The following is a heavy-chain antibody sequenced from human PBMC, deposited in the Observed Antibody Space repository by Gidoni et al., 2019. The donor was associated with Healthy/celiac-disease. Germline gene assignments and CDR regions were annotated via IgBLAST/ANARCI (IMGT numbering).Heavy chain of an antibody. CDR3: ARERLASGMDV. V-gene: IGHV1-8*01. J-gene: IGHJ6*02. CDR1: GYTFTSYD. D-gene: IGHD3-3*02. Sequence: QVQLVQSGAEVTTPGASVTVSCKASGYTFTSYDINWVRQATGQGLEWMGWMNPNSGNTGYAQKFQGRVTMTRNTSRSTAYMELSSLRSEDTAVYYCARERLASGMDVWGQGTTVTVSS. CDR2: MNPNSGNT.